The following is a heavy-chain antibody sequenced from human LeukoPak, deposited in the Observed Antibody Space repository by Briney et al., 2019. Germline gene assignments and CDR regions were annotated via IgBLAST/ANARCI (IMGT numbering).Heavy chain of an antibody. CDR3: AKRGVVIRVILVGFHKEAYYFDS. D-gene: IGHD3-22*01. Sequence: GGSLRLSCAVSGITVSNYGMSWGSEAPGKGLEWVAGISDSGGRTKYADSVRGRFTISRDNPKNTLYLQMNSLRVEDTAVYFCAKRGVVIRVILVGFHKEAYYFDSWGQGALVTVSS. J-gene: IGHJ4*02. V-gene: IGHV3-23*01. CDR1: GITVSNYG. CDR2: ISDSGGRT.